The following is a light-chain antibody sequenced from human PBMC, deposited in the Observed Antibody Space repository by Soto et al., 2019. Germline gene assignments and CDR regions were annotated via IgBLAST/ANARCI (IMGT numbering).Light chain of an antibody. J-gene: IGLJ1*01. CDR1: SSDVGYYNY. V-gene: IGLV2-14*01. Sequence: QSALTQPASVSGSPGQSITISCTGTSSDVGYYNYVSWYQQHPGTAPKLMIYEVSNRPSGVSNRFSGSKSGNAASLTISGLQAEDEADYYCSSFTNTSARYVFGTGTKLTVL. CDR3: SSFTNTSARYV. CDR2: EVS.